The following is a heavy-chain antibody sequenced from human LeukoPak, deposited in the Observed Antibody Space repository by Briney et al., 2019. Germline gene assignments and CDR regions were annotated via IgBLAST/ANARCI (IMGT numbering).Heavy chain of an antibody. Sequence: PSETLSLTCAVYGGSFSGYYWSWIRQPPGKGLEWIGEINHSGSTNYNPSLKSRVTISVDTSKNQFSLKLSSVTAADTAVYYCARWARGVPENFDYWGQGTLVTVSS. CDR1: GGSFSGYY. V-gene: IGHV4-34*01. J-gene: IGHJ4*02. CDR2: INHSGST. CDR3: ARWARGVPENFDY. D-gene: IGHD3-10*01.